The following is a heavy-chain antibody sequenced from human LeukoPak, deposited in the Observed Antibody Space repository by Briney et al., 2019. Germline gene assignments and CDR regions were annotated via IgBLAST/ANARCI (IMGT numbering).Heavy chain of an antibody. CDR2: ISGSGNNT. CDR1: GFTFSSYA. CDR3: AKDTLGYCSGGICYNY. V-gene: IGHV3-23*01. Sequence: PGGSLRLSCAASGFTFSSYAMHWVRQAPGKGLEWVSVISGSGNNTYYADSVKGRFTVSRDNSKSTLYVQMNSLRAEDTAVYYCAKDTLGYCSGGICYNYWGQGTLVTVSS. J-gene: IGHJ4*02. D-gene: IGHD2-15*01.